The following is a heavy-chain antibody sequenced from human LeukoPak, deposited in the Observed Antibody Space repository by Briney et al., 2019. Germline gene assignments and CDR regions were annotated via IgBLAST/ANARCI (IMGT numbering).Heavy chain of an antibody. CDR2: ISSSSSTI. Sequence: GGSLRLSCAASGFTFSSYSMNWVRQAPGKGLEWASYISSSSSTIYYADSVKGRFTISRDNAKNSLYLQINSLRDEDTAVYYCARDLQVDAFDIWGQGTMVTVSS. CDR1: GFTFSSYS. J-gene: IGHJ3*02. CDR3: ARDLQVDAFDI. V-gene: IGHV3-48*02.